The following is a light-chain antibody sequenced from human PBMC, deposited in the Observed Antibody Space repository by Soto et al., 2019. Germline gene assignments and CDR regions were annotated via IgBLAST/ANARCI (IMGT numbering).Light chain of an antibody. J-gene: IGLJ2*01. CDR2: DVN. CDR3: SSFTSYSTLV. Sequence: QSVLTQPASVSGSPGQSITISCTGTSRDVGGYSEVSWYQQHPGKAPKLMIYDVNNRPSGVSDRFSGSKSGTTASLTISGLQAEDESDYYCSSFTSYSTLVFGGGTKVTVL. V-gene: IGLV2-14*03. CDR1: SRDVGGYSE.